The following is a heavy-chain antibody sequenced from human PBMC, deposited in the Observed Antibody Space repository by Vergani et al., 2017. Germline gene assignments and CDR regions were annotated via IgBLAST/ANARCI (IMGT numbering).Heavy chain of an antibody. Sequence: QVQLQESGPGLVKPSETLSLSCIVSNGSISEKSDSWGWIRQPLGKGLEWIGDVNYSGIAFYNPSLRSRATISVDTSKNQFSLKVISVTAADTAVYYCARRRAVRGTIISSTLDIWGQGTMVSVSS. V-gene: IGHV4-39*01. CDR3: ARRRAVRGTIISSTLDI. CDR1: NGSISEKSDS. J-gene: IGHJ3*02. CDR2: VNYSGIA. D-gene: IGHD3-10*01.